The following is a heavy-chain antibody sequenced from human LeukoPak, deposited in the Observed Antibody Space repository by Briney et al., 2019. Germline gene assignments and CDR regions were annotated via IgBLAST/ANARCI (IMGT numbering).Heavy chain of an antibody. D-gene: IGHD2-2*01. Sequence: SQTLSLTRAISGDSVSSNSVTWNWIRQSPSIGLEWLGRTYYRSTWYNDYAVSVRGRITVNPDTSKNQFSLHLNSVTPEDTAVYYCARRLTQYDCFDPWGQGTLVTVSS. V-gene: IGHV6-1*01. J-gene: IGHJ5*02. CDR1: GDSVSSNSVT. CDR3: ARRLTQYDCFDP. CDR2: TYYRSTWYN.